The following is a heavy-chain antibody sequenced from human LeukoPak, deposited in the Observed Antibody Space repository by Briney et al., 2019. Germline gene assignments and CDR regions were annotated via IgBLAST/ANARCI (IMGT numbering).Heavy chain of an antibody. J-gene: IGHJ4*02. CDR3: ARDLPPYYFDY. CDR2: IIPILGIA. CDR1: GGIFSSYA. Sequence: SVKVSFKASGGIFSSYAISWVRQAPGQGLEWMGRIIPILGIANYAQKFQGRVTITADKSASTAYMDLSSLRSEDTAVYYCARDLPPYYFDYWGQGTLVTVSS. V-gene: IGHV1-69*04.